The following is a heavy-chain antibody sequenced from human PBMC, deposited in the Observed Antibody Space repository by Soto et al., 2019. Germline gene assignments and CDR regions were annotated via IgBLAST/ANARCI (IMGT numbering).Heavy chain of an antibody. CDR2: INAGNGNT. CDR3: ARGVAGPLHWFDP. D-gene: IGHD6-19*01. CDR1: GYTFTSYA. Sequence: ASVKVSCKASGYTFTSYAMHGGRQAPGQRLEGMGWINAGNGNTKYSQKFQGRVTITRDTSASTAYMELSSLRSEDTAVYYCARGVAGPLHWFDPWGQGTLVTVSS. J-gene: IGHJ5*02. V-gene: IGHV1-3*01.